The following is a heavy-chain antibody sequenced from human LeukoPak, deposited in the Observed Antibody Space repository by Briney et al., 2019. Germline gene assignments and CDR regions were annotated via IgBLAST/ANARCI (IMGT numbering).Heavy chain of an antibody. CDR2: ISCHGKTT. Sequence: GGSLRLSCAASGFMFSDCRMHWVRRAPGKGLEWVAVISCHGKTTYYLDSVKGRFTISRDNSKNTLYLQMNSLRAEDTAVHYCAKHCYASGSYQIFDYWGQGNLVTVSS. CDR1: GFMFSDCR. D-gene: IGHD3-10*01. V-gene: IGHV3-30*18. J-gene: IGHJ4*02. CDR3: AKHCYASGSYQIFDY.